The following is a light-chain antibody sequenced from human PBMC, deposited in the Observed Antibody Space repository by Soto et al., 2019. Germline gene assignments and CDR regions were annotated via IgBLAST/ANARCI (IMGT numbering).Light chain of an antibody. Sequence: QSVLTQPPLVSGAPGQRVTISCTGSSSNIGAGYDVHWYQQLPGTAPKLLIYGNSNRPSGVPDRFSGSKSGTSASLAITGLQAEDEADYYCQSYDSSLSSSDVFGTGTKLTVL. CDR3: QSYDSSLSSSDV. CDR1: SSNIGAGYD. CDR2: GNS. J-gene: IGLJ1*01. V-gene: IGLV1-40*01.